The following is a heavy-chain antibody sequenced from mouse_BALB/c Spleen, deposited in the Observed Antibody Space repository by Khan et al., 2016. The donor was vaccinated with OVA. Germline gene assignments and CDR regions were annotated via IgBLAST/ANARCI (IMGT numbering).Heavy chain of an antibody. CDR3: ARSNYYGSSLYAMDY. J-gene: IGHJ4*01. CDR2: IAPGSGST. Sequence: DLVKPGASVKLSCKASGYTFTSYWINWIKQRPGQGLEWIGRIAPGSGSTYYNEMFKGKATLTVDTSSSTAYIQLSSLSSEDSAVYFCARSNYYGSSLYAMDYWGQGTSGTVSS. CDR1: GYTFTSYW. V-gene: IGHV1S41*01. D-gene: IGHD1-1*01.